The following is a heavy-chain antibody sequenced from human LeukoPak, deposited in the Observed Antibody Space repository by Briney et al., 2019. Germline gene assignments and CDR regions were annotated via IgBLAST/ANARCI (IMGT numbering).Heavy chain of an antibody. CDR1: GFTFSSYE. CDR3: AGASYDFWSGYFEGLDYFDY. V-gene: IGHV3-48*03. Sequence: GGSLRLSCAASGFTFSSYEMSWVRQAPGKGLEWVSYISGSGSTIYYADSLKGRFTISRDNAKNSLYLQMNSLRAEDTAVYYCAGASYDFWSGYFEGLDYFDYWGQGTLVTVSS. CDR2: ISGSGSTI. D-gene: IGHD3-3*01. J-gene: IGHJ4*02.